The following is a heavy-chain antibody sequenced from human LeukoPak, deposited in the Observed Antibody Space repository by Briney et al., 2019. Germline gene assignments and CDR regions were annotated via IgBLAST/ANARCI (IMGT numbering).Heavy chain of an antibody. CDR1: GFTFSSYA. V-gene: IGHV3-64*01. CDR2: ISSNGGST. Sequence: PGGSLRLSCAASGFTFSSYAMHWVRQAPGKGLEYVSAISSNGGSTYYANSVKGRFTISRDNSKNTLYLQMGSLRAEDMAVYYCARSSVGLPPWGAFDIWGQGTMVTVSS. J-gene: IGHJ3*02. CDR3: ARSSVGLPPWGAFDI. D-gene: IGHD6-19*01.